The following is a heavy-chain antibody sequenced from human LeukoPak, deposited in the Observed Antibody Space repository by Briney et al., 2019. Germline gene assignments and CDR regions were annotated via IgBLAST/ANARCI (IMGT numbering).Heavy chain of an antibody. CDR1: GYTFTSYD. D-gene: IGHD1-20*01. J-gene: IGHJ6*02. CDR2: MNPNSGNT. V-gene: IGHV1-8*01. CDR3: ARDDWGITRVRFYYYYGMDV. Sequence: ASVKVSCKASGYTFTSYDINWVRQATGQGPEWMGWMNPNSGNTGYAQKFQGRVTMTRNTSISTAYMELSSLRSEDTAVYYCARDDWGITRVRFYYYYGMDVWGQGTTVTVSS.